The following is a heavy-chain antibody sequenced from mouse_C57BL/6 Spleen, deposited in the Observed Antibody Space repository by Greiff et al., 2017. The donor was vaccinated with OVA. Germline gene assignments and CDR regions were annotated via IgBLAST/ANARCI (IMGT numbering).Heavy chain of an antibody. Sequence: EVNVVESGGGLVQPGGSLSLSCAASGFTFTDYYMSWVRQPPGKALEWLGFIRNKANGYTTEYSASVKGRFTISRDNSQSILYLQMNALRAEDSATYYCARSYYSNLAWFAYWGQGTLVTVSA. CDR3: ARSYYSNLAWFAY. D-gene: IGHD2-5*01. CDR1: GFTFTDYY. J-gene: IGHJ3*01. V-gene: IGHV7-3*01. CDR2: IRNKANGYTT.